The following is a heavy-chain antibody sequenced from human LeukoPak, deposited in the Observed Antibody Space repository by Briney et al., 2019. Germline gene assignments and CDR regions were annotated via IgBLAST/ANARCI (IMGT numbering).Heavy chain of an antibody. CDR3: ASTLRFLPYRRFDY. V-gene: IGHV4-39*01. D-gene: IGHD3-3*01. J-gene: IGHJ4*02. Sequence: PSETLSLTCSVSGGSIISSNYYWGWIRQPPGTGLEWIGSIYQSGSGSSYYTPSLKSRVTISGDTSKNQFFLRLSSVTAADTAVYYCASTLRFLPYRRFDYWGQGTLVTVPS. CDR2: IYQSGSGSS. CDR1: GGSIISSNYY.